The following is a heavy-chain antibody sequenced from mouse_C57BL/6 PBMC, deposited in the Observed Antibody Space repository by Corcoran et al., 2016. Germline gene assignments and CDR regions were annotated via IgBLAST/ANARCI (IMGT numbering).Heavy chain of an antibody. J-gene: IGHJ1*03. Sequence: QVTLKESGPGILQSSQTLSLTCSFSGFSLSTSGMGVSWIRQPSGKGLEWLAHIYWDDDKRYNPSLKSRLTISKDTSRNQVFLKITSVDTADTATYYCARRANYYGSSSPWYFDVWGTGTTVTVSS. D-gene: IGHD1-1*01. CDR1: GFSLSTSGMG. V-gene: IGHV8-12*01. CDR2: IYWDDDK. CDR3: ARRANYYGSSSPWYFDV.